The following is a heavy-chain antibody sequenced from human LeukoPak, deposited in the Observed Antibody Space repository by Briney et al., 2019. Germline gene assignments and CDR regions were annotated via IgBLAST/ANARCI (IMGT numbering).Heavy chain of an antibody. Sequence: QSGGSLRLSCAASGFTFSSYWMSWVRQAPGKGLEWVANIKRDGSEKYYVDSVKGRFTISRDNAKNSLYLQMNRLRPEDTAVYYCAKDFDDYYDILTGYYDFDYWGQGTLVTVSS. J-gene: IGHJ4*02. D-gene: IGHD3-9*01. CDR2: IKRDGSEK. CDR1: GFTFSSYW. V-gene: IGHV3-7*01. CDR3: AKDFDDYYDILTGYYDFDY.